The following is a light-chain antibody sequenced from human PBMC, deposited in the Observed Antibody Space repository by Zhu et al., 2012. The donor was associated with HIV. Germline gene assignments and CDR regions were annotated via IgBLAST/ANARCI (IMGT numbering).Light chain of an antibody. CDR3: HQYDNSWT. CDR1: QSLDSR. CDR2: GAS. Sequence: EIVLTQSPGTLSVSPGERATLSCRAGQSLDSRLAWYQQKPGQAPRPLIYGASDRASGVPDRFSGSGSGTDFTLTISRLEAEDFAVYYCHQYDNSWTFGQGTKVEIK. V-gene: IGKV3-20*01. J-gene: IGKJ1*01.